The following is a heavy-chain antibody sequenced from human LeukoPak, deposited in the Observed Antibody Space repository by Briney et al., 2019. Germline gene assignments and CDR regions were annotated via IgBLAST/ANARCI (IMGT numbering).Heavy chain of an antibody. CDR3: ARGSIVVVPAAYFDY. J-gene: IGHJ4*02. D-gene: IGHD2-2*01. Sequence: SQTLSLTCTVSGGSISSGGYYWSWIRQHPGKGLEWNGYIYYSGSTYYNPSLKSRVTISVDTSKNQFSLKLSSVTAADTAVYYCARGSIVVVPAAYFDYWGQGTLVTVSS. CDR1: GGSISSGGYY. CDR2: IYYSGST. V-gene: IGHV4-31*03.